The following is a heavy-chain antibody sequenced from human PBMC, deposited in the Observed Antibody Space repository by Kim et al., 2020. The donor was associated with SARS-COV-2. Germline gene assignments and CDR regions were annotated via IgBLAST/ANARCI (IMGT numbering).Heavy chain of an antibody. CDR3: ARRRKYYFDS. J-gene: IGHJ4*02. V-gene: IGHV3-11*04. CDR2: I. Sequence: IYYAVSVRGRFTISRDDARDSLYLQMNSLRVEDTALYYCARRRKYYFDSWGQGTLVTVSS.